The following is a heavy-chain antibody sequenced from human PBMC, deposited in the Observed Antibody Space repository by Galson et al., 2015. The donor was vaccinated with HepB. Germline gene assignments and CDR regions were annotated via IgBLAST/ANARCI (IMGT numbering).Heavy chain of an antibody. V-gene: IGHV1-18*04. D-gene: IGHD3-22*01. CDR1: GYTFTSYG. Sequence: VKVSCKASGYTFTSYGISWVRQAPGQGLEWMGWISAYNGNTNYAQKLQGRVTMTTDTSTSTAYMELRSLRSDDTAVYYCAVAYYYDSSGYQDAFDIWGQGTMVTVSS. CDR3: AVAYYYDSSGYQDAFDI. J-gene: IGHJ3*02. CDR2: ISAYNGNT.